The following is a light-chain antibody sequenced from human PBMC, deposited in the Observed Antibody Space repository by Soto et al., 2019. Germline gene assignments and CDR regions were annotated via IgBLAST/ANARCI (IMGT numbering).Light chain of an antibody. CDR2: GAS. CDR3: QQYNDYWT. J-gene: IGKJ1*01. V-gene: IGKV3-15*01. CDR1: QSISDT. Sequence: EIVMTQSPVTLSVSPGGRATLSCRASQSISDTLAWYQQKPGQAPRLLIHGASTRAPGFPARFSGSGSGTDFTLTISSLQSEDFAVYYCQQYNDYWTFGQGTKVEIK.